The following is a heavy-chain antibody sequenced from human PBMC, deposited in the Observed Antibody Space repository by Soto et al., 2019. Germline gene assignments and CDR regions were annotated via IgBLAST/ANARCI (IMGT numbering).Heavy chain of an antibody. CDR3: ARGGSLYWYFDL. Sequence: QVQLVQSGAEVKKPGASVKVSCKASGYTFTSYAMHWVRQAPGQRLEWMGWINAGNGNTKYSQKFQGRVTITRDTSASTAYIELSSFRSEDTAVYYCARGGSLYWYFDLWGRGTLVTVSS. V-gene: IGHV1-3*01. D-gene: IGHD1-26*01. CDR2: INAGNGNT. CDR1: GYTFTSYA. J-gene: IGHJ2*01.